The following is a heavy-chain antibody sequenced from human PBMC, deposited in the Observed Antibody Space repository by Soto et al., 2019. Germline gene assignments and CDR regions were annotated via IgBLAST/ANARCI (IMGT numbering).Heavy chain of an antibody. J-gene: IGHJ5*02. CDR2: ITPVFGTA. D-gene: IGHD4-17*01. CDR1: ADTFNSYS. CDR3: ARSLEGTTVTNWFDP. V-gene: IGHV1-69*01. Sequence: QVQLVQSGAEVKKPGSSVKVSCKASADTFNSYSLSWLRQAPGQRLEWMGGITPVFGTADYAQSFEDRLTITADDSTSTVYMELSSLRSDDTAVYYCARSLEGTTVTNWFDPWGQGALATVSS.